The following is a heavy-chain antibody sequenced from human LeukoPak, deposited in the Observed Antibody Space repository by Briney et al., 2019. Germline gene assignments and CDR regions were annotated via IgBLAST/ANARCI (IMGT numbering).Heavy chain of an antibody. CDR1: GFTFDDYA. Sequence: PGGSLRLSCAASGFTFDDYAMRWVRQAPGKGLEWVSGISWNSGSIGYADSVKGRFTISRDNAKNSLYLQMNSLRAEDTALYYCAKAQQLEIDYWGQGTLVTVSS. J-gene: IGHJ4*02. CDR2: ISWNSGSI. D-gene: IGHD6-13*01. CDR3: AKAQQLEIDY. V-gene: IGHV3-9*01.